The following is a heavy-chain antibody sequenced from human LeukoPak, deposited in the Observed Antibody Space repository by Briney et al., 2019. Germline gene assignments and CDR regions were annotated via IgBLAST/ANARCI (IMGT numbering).Heavy chain of an antibody. CDR3: ARGYSSSWLGKFDY. J-gene: IGHJ4*02. V-gene: IGHV4-59*01. CDR2: IYYSGST. D-gene: IGHD6-13*01. CDR1: GGSISSYY. Sequence: SETLSLTXTVSGGSISSYYWSWIRQTPGKGLEWNGYIYYSGSTNYNPSLNSRVTMSVDTSKNQFSLNLNSVTAADTAVYYCARGYSSSWLGKFDYWGQGTLVTVSS.